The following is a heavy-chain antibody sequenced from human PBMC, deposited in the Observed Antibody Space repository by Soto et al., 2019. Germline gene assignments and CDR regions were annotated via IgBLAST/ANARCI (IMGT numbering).Heavy chain of an antibody. J-gene: IGHJ4*02. CDR1: GYDFSTYA. CDR3: ARVIGGLYYFDY. Sequence: GASVKVSCKTSGYDFSTYAMHWVRQAPGQRLEWMGWINAGNGNTKYSQKFQGRVTITRDTSASTAYMELSSLRSEDTAVYYCARVIGGLYYFDYWGQGTLVTVSS. CDR2: INAGNGNT. D-gene: IGHD3-16*01. V-gene: IGHV1-3*01.